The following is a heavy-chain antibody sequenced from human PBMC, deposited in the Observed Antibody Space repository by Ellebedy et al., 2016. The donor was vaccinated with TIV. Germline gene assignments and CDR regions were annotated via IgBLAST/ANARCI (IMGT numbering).Heavy chain of an antibody. CDR1: GYTFTAYH. Sequence: ASVKVSCKTSGYTFTAYHIHWVRQAPGQRLEWMGWVHPKNGDTTYAQKFQGRVTMTRDTSTTTVYMEVNSLRSDDTAVYYCARGDSSTWYLFDYWGQGTLVTVSS. J-gene: IGHJ4*02. CDR3: ARGDSSTWYLFDY. V-gene: IGHV1-2*02. CDR2: VHPKNGDT. D-gene: IGHD6-13*01.